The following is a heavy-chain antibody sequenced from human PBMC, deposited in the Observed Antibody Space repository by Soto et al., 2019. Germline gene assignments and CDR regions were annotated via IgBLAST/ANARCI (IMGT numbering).Heavy chain of an antibody. J-gene: IGHJ4*02. CDR1: GGSVSSGGYY. D-gene: IGHD5-18*01. CDR3: ARVRRQEWIQLWFTYFDY. V-gene: IGHV4-31*11. CDR2: IYYSGST. Sequence: PAETLSLTCAVSGGSVSSGGYYWIWIRHHPGKGLEWIGYIYYSGSTYYNPSLKSRVTISVDTSKNQFSLKLSSVTAADTAVYYCARVRRQEWIQLWFTYFDYWGQGTLVTVSS.